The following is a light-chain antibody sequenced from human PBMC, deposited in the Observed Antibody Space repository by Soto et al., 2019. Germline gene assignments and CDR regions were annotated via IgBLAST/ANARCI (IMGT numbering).Light chain of an antibody. CDR1: SSNIGSQT. Sequence: QSVLTQPPSASGTPGQRVTISCSGSSSNIGSQTVTWYRQLPGTAPKLLMYSNNQRPSGVPGRFSGSKSGTSASLAISGLQSEDEADYYCAAWDDTLSGYVFGTGPKVTVL. CDR3: AAWDDTLSGYV. V-gene: IGLV1-44*01. J-gene: IGLJ1*01. CDR2: SNN.